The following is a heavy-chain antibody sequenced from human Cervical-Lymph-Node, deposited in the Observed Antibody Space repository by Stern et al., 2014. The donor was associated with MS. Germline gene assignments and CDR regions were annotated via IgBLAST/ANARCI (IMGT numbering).Heavy chain of an antibody. CDR1: GYTFSKNW. Sequence: EVQLVESGAEVKKPRDSLKISCKGSGYTFSKNWIAWVRQMPGKGLEWMGIIYPGDSDTSYSPSFQGRVTMSADKSFDPASLQGNSLKASDPAIYYWARPPPRRSSNDPNFGLDVWGQGTTVTVSS. V-gene: IGHV5-51*03. J-gene: IGHJ6*02. CDR2: IYPGDSDT. CDR3: ARPPPRRSSNDPNFGLDV. D-gene: IGHD6-6*01.